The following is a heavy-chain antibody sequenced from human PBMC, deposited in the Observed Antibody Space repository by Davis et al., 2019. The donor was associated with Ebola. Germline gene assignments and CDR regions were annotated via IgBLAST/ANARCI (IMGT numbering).Heavy chain of an antibody. CDR1: GFSLSTRGMR. D-gene: IGHD1-26*01. CDR3: ARSRRGAFDY. V-gene: IGHV2-70*04. J-gene: IGHJ4*02. Sequence: SGPTLVKPTQTLTLTCTFSGFSLSTRGMRVSWIRQPPGKALEWLARIDWDDDKFYSTSLKTRLTISKDTSKNQVVPTMTNMDPVDTATYYCARSRRGAFDYWGQGTLVTVSS. CDR2: IDWDDDK.